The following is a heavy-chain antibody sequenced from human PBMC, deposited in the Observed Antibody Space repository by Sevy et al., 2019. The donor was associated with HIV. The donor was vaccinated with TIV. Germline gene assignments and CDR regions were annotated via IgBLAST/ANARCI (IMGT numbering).Heavy chain of an antibody. Sequence: SQTLSLTCAISGDSVSSNSAAWNWIRQSPSRGLEWLGRTYYRSKWYNDYAVSVKARITINPDTSKNQFSLQLNSVTPGKTAVYFCAREPYSSSWYGFGWFDPWGQGTLVTVSS. J-gene: IGHJ5*02. CDR2: TYYRSKWYN. CDR1: GDSVSSNSAA. D-gene: IGHD6-13*01. V-gene: IGHV6-1*01. CDR3: AREPYSSSWYGFGWFDP.